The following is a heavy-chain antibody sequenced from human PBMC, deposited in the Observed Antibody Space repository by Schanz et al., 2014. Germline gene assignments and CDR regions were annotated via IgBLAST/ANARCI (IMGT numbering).Heavy chain of an antibody. D-gene: IGHD1-26*01. CDR2: IRGSGGST. J-gene: IGHJ4*02. CDR1: AFALNNYD. Sequence: EVQLLESGGGLVQPGGSLRLSCAASAFALNNYDMTWVRQAPGKGLEWVSCIRGSGGSTLYADSVQGRFTISRDNSKTTLFLHMNSLRVEDTAVYYCTRPTTAYSARGYINSWGQGTLVTVSS. CDR3: TRPTTAYSARGYINS. V-gene: IGHV3-23*01.